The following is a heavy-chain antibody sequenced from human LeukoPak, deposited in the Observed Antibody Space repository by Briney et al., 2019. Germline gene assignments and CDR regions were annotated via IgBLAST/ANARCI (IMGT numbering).Heavy chain of an antibody. D-gene: IGHD3-16*01. CDR2: INPDGSGK. CDR3: ASWGAGGNS. J-gene: IGHJ4*02. CDR1: GFTLSTYW. V-gene: IGHV3-7*01. Sequence: GGSLRLSCEASGFTLSTYWMNWVRQVPGKGLDWVANINPDGSGKRYVDSVKGRFTIARDNADNSRSLQMNSLRAEDTAVYYCASWGAGGNSWGQGTLVTVSS.